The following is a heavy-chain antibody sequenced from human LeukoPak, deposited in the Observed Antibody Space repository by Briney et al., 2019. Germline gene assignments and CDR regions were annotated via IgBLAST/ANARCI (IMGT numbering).Heavy chain of an antibody. D-gene: IGHD6-13*01. V-gene: IGHV3-30*02. CDR3: AKYMWSSSWYYFDY. CDR2: IRYDGSNK. CDR1: GFTFSSYG. Sequence: GGSLRLSCAASGFTFSSYGMLWVRQAPGKGLEWVAFIRYDGSNKYYADSVKGRFTISRDNSKNTLYLQMNSLRAEDTAVYYCAKYMWSSSWYYFDYWGQGTLVTVSS. J-gene: IGHJ4*02.